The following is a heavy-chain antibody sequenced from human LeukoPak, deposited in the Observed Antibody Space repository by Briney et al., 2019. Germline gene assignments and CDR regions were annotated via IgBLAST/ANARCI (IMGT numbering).Heavy chain of an antibody. CDR2: IRYDGSNK. Sequence: PGGSLRLSCAASGFTFSSYGMHWVRQAPGKGLEWVAFIRYDGSNKYYADSVKGRFTISRDNSKNTLYLQMNSLRAEDTAVYYCAKGENGLLHAGPNYFDYWGQGTLVTVSS. V-gene: IGHV3-30*02. D-gene: IGHD2-15*01. J-gene: IGHJ4*02. CDR1: GFTFSSYG. CDR3: AKGENGLLHAGPNYFDY.